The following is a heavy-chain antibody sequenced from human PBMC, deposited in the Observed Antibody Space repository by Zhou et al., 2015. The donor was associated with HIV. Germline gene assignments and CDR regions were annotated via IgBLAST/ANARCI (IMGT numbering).Heavy chain of an antibody. Sequence: QVQLVQSGAEVKKPGSSVKVSCKASGGTFSSYAISWVRQAPGQGLEWMGGIIPIFGTANYAQKFQGRVTITADESTSTAYMELSSLRSEDTAVYYCARDSQGTSITMVQGEEYYYYMDVWGKGTTVTVSS. J-gene: IGHJ6*03. CDR3: ARDSQGTSITMVQGEEYYYYMDV. V-gene: IGHV1-69*01. CDR2: IIPIFGTA. CDR1: GGTFSSYA. D-gene: IGHD3-10*01.